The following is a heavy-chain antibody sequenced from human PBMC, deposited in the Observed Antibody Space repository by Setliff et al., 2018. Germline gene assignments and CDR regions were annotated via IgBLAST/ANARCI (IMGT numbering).Heavy chain of an antibody. V-gene: IGHV4-59*01. CDR1: GGSISSYY. D-gene: IGHD6-13*01. J-gene: IGHJ6*02. Sequence: SETLSLTCTVSGGSISSYYWSWIRQPPGKGLEWIGYIYYSGSTNYNPSLKSRVTISVDTSKNQFSLKLSSVTAADTAVYYCARDEGSSYFYGMDVWGQGATVTVSS. CDR3: ARDEGSSYFYGMDV. CDR2: IYYSGST.